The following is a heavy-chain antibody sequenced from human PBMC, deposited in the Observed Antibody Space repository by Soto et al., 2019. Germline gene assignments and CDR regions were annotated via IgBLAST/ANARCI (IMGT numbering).Heavy chain of an antibody. CDR2: ISSSSSYI. V-gene: IGHV3-21*01. D-gene: IGHD3-22*01. J-gene: IGHJ4*02. CDR3: AIPPGDSSGYYLYYFDY. CDR1: GFTFSSYS. Sequence: EVQLVESGGGLVKPGGSLRLSCAASGFTFSSYSMNWVRQAPGKGLEWVSSISSSSSYIYYADSVKGRFTISRDNAKNSLYLQMNSLRAEDTAVYYCAIPPGDSSGYYLYYFDYWGQGTLVTVSS.